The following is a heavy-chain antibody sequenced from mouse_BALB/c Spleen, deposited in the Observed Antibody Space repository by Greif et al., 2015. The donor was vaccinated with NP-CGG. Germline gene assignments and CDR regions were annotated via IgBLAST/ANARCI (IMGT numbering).Heavy chain of an antibody. Sequence: QVQLKESGAELAKPGASVKMSCKASGYTFTSYWMHWVKQRPGQGLEWIGYINPSTGYTEHNQKFKDKATLTADKSSSTAYMQLSSLTSEDSAVYYCARDYGSFAYWGQGTLVTVSA. CDR2: INPSTGYT. D-gene: IGHD1-2*01. CDR1: GYTFTSYW. J-gene: IGHJ3*01. V-gene: IGHV1-7*01. CDR3: ARDYGSFAY.